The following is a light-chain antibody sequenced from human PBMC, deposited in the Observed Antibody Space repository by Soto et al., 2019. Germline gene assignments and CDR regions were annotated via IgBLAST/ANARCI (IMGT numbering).Light chain of an antibody. V-gene: IGKV3-20*01. CDR2: AAS. Sequence: EIVLTQSPGTLSLSPGERATLSCRASRSFASSYLGCYQQQAGQAPRLLIYAASIRATGIPDRISGSASGTDFTITISRLDPEDFVVDYCQQYGSSPPYSFGQGTKLEIK. J-gene: IGKJ2*01. CDR1: RSFASSY. CDR3: QQYGSSPPYS.